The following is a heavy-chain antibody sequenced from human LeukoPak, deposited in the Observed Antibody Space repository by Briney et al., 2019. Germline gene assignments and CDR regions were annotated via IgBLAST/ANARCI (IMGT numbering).Heavy chain of an antibody. J-gene: IGHJ4*02. CDR2: ISWNSGSI. CDR3: AKDIGLGGGYSYGYYFDY. CDR1: GFTFDDYA. V-gene: IGHV3-9*01. D-gene: IGHD5-18*01. Sequence: PGGSLRLSCAASGFTFDDYAMHWVRQAPGKGLEWVSGISWNSGSIGYADSVKGRFTISRDNAKNSLYLQMNSLRAEDTALYYCAKDIGLGGGYSYGYYFDYWGQGTLVTVSS.